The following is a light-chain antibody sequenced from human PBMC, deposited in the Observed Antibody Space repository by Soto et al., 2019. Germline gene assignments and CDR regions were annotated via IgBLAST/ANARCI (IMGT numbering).Light chain of an antibody. CDR3: AAWDDSLNGHVV. CDR2: GNN. CDR1: NSNIGSNH. V-gene: IGLV1-44*01. J-gene: IGLJ2*01. Sequence: QSVLTQPPSASGTPGQRVAISCSGSNSNIGSNHVNWYQQLPGTAPKLLIYGNNQRPSGVPDRFSGSRSGTSASLAISGRQSEDEADYYCAAWDDSLNGHVVFGGGTKLTVL.